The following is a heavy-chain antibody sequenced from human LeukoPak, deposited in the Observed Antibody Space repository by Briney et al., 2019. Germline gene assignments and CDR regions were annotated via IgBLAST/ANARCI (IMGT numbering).Heavy chain of an antibody. D-gene: IGHD4-17*01. Sequence: SETLSLTCTVSGGSISSSSYYWGWIRQPPGKGLEWIGSIYYRGSTYYNPSLKSRVTISVDTSKNQFSLKLSSVTAADTAVYYCATLYGDYPDHYFDYWGQGTLVTVSS. V-gene: IGHV4-39*01. CDR3: ATLYGDYPDHYFDY. J-gene: IGHJ4*02. CDR2: IYYRGST. CDR1: GGSISSSSYY.